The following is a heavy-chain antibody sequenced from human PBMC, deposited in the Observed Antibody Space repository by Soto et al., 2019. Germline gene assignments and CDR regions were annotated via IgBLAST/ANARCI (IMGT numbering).Heavy chain of an antibody. CDR3: AVVQFSCRSSSFYTGRFHY. CDR1: GFTFTGSA. V-gene: IGHV1-58*02. CDR2: IVVGSGNT. J-gene: IGHJ4*02. D-gene: IGHD2-2*02. Sequence: ASVKVSCKASGFTFTGSAMQGVRQARGQRLEGIGWIVVGSGNTNDAQKFQERVTSTRDMSTSTAYMELSSLRSEDTGVDYCAVVQFSCRSSSFYTGRFHYCGQGTLVLVSS.